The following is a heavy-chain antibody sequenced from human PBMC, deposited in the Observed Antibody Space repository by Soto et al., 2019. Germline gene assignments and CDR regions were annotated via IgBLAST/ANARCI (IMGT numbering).Heavy chain of an antibody. J-gene: IGHJ6*02. CDR1: GWSFSGYY. V-gene: IGHV4-34*01. CDR3: ARGYYSGSGSYYSRSYYYHYGMDV. D-gene: IGHD3-10*01. CDR2: INHSGST. Sequence: PSETXSLTWAFYGWSFSGYYWSWIRQPPGKGLEWIGEINHSGSTNYNPSLKSRVTISVDTSKNQFSLKLSSVTAADTAVYYCARGYYSGSGSYYSRSYYYHYGMDVWGQGTTVTVSS.